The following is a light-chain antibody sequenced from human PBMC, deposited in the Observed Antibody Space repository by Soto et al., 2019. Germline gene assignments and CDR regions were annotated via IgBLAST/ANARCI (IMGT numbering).Light chain of an antibody. J-gene: IGKJ1*01. CDR3: QHYGGMWT. Sequence: DIQMTQSPSTLSASVGDRVTITGRASEIITNRLAWYQQTPGKAPKVLIYDASNLESGVPSRFSGFRSGTEFTLTISRLQPDDFATYYCQHYGGMWTFGQGTKVDI. CDR2: DAS. CDR1: EIITNR. V-gene: IGKV1-5*01.